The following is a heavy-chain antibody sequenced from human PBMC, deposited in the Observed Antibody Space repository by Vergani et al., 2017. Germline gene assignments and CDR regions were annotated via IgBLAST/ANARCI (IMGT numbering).Heavy chain of an antibody. CDR1: GYTFVNQP. CDR3: ARSQMATNDFDL. J-gene: IGHJ4*02. Sequence: QAQLGQSDSEVKKPGDSVTLSCKTSGYTFVNQPITWVRQAPGQGLEWMGWISPYNHTTLYSQKVEGRVTMTSDTSSSTVFLELRRLTSDDTAIYYCARSQMATNDFDLWGRGTLVTVSS. V-gene: IGHV1-18*01. CDR2: ISPYNHTT. D-gene: IGHD5-24*01.